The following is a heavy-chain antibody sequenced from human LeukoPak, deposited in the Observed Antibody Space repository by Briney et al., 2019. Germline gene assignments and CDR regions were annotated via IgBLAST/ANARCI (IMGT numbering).Heavy chain of an antibody. CDR3: ARGDYYDSNGYYYFDY. Sequence: SETLSLTCTVSGGALSSGGYYWSWIRQHPGKGLEWVGYIYYSGSTSYSPSLKSRVTISVDTSKNRFSLRLSSVTAADTAVYYCARGDYYDSNGYYYFDYWGQGTLVTVSS. CDR1: GGALSSGGYY. CDR2: IYYSGST. D-gene: IGHD3-22*01. J-gene: IGHJ4*02. V-gene: IGHV4-31*03.